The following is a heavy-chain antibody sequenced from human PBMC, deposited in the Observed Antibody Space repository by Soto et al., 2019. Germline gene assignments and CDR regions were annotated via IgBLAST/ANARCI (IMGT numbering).Heavy chain of an antibody. CDR1: GGSISSANW. CDR3: ARGSGDYNGWFDP. D-gene: IGHD4-17*01. CDR2: IYHSGTT. J-gene: IGHJ5*02. Sequence: SETLSLTCAVSGGSISSANWWTWVRQPPGKGLEWIGEIYHSGTTNYNPSLQSRVTISLDNSKNQFSLKLNSVTAAADTAVYYCARGSGDYNGWFDPWGQGTLVTVSS. V-gene: IGHV4-4*02.